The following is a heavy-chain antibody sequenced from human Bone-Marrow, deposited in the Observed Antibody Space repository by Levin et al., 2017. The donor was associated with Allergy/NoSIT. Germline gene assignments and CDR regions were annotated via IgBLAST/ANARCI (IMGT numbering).Heavy chain of an antibody. CDR3: AISYSSGWYSSGPSLFFDY. J-gene: IGHJ4*02. V-gene: IGHV4-39*01. CDR2: IYYSGST. CDR1: GGSISSSSYY. D-gene: IGHD6-19*01. Sequence: SETLSLTCTVSGGSISSSSYYWGWIRQPPGKGLEWIGSIYYSGSTYYNPSLKSRVTISVDTSKNQFSLKLSSVTAADTAVYYCAISYSSGWYSSGPSLFFDYWGQGTLVTVSS.